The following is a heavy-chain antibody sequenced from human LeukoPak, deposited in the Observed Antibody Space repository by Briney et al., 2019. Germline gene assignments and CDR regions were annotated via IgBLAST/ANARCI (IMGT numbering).Heavy chain of an antibody. D-gene: IGHD2-2*01. V-gene: IGHV4-39*07. CDR2: IYYSGST. CDR1: GGSISSSSYY. J-gene: IGHJ4*02. Sequence: PSETLSLTCTVSGGSISSSSYYWGWIRQPPGKGLEWIGSIYYSGSTYYNPSLKSRVTISVDTSKNQFSLKLSSVTAADTAVYYCARDGVDCSSTSCYRTIDYWGQGTLVTVSS. CDR3: ARDGVDCSSTSCYRTIDY.